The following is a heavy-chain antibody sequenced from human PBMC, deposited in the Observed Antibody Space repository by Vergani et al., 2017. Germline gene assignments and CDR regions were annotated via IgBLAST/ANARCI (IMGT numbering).Heavy chain of an antibody. D-gene: IGHD3-3*01. V-gene: IGHV1-2*02. CDR1: GYTFTGYY. J-gene: IGHJ6*02. Sequence: QVQLVQSGAEVKKPGASVKVSCKASGYTFTGYYVHWVRQAPGQGLEWMGWINPNTGGTNYAQKLQGRVTMTTDTSTSTAYMELRSLRSDDTAVYYCARDRYDFWSGHYYYYYYGMDVWGQGTTVTVSS. CDR3: ARDRYDFWSGHYYYYYYGMDV. CDR2: INPNTGGT.